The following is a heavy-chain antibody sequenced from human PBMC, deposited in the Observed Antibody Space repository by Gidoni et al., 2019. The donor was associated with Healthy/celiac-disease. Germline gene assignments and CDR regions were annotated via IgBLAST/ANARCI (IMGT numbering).Heavy chain of an antibody. V-gene: IGHV1-69*06. CDR1: GGTFSSHA. CDR3: ARVGEYGSGWSPSWGSYIDY. D-gene: IGHD6-19*01. CDR2: IIPIFGTA. Sequence: QVQLVQSGAEVKNPGSSVKVSCKAPGGTFSSHATRWVRPAPGQGLEWMGGIIPIFGTANYGERFRCRVTVTAGKSTSTAYIELSSLRSEDTAVYYCARVGEYGSGWSPSWGSYIDYWGQGTLVTVSS. J-gene: IGHJ4*02.